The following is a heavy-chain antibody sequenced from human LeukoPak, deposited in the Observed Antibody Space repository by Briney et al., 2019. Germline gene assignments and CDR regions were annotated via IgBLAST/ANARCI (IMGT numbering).Heavy chain of an antibody. CDR2: ISSSGSTI. D-gene: IGHD2-15*01. CDR3: ATDIEPHVVAVPNM. Sequence: PGGSLRLSCAASGFTFSSYEMNWVRQAPGKGLEWVSYISSSGSTIYYADSVKGRFTISRDNAKNSLYLQMNSLTTEDTAVYYCATDIEPHVVAVPNMRGQGTLVTVSS. J-gene: IGHJ4*02. V-gene: IGHV3-48*03. CDR1: GFTFSSYE.